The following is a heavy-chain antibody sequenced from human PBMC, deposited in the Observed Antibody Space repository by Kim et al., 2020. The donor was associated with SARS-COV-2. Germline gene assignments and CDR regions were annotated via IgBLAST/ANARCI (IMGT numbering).Heavy chain of an antibody. D-gene: IGHD2-2*02. CDR2: INHSGST. J-gene: IGHJ6*02. CDR1: GGSFSDYK. V-gene: IGHV4-34*01. Sequence: SETLSLTCAVYGGSFSDYKWSWIRQPPGKGLEWIGEINHSGSTRHSPSLKSRVTISVDTSKSQFSLRLKSMTAADTAVYYCARGRAGVVPAPVLGLGPFYDYYAMDGWGQGTAVAVSS. CDR3: ARGRAGVVPAPVLGLGPFYDYYAMDG.